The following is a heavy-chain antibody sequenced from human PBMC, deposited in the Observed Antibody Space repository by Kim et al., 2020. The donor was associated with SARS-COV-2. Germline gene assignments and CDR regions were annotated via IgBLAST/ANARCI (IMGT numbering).Heavy chain of an antibody. Sequence: SETLSLTCAVSGGSISSSSYYWGWIRQPPGKGLEWIGNIYYSWNTYYNPSLKGRVTISVDTSKNQFSLKLSSVTAADTAVYYCATGDYGLGMDGWGQGTTVIVSS. CDR1: GGSISSSSYY. CDR3: ATGDYGLGMDG. J-gene: IGHJ6*02. V-gene: IGHV4-39*01. CDR2: IYYSWNT. D-gene: IGHD4-17*01.